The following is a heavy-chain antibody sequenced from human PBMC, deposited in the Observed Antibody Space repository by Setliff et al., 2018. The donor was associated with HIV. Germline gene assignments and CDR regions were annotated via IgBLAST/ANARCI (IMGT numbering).Heavy chain of an antibody. CDR1: GDSMRTNY. CDR2: VDYSGSS. CDR3: ARRSTVARGVDCFDL. J-gene: IGHJ4*02. D-gene: IGHD3-10*01. Sequence: ETLSLTCSVSGDSMRTNYWTWIRQPPGKGLEWIGHVDYSGSSTYNPSLNSRVTLSIDTSKSQFSLRLSSVTAADTALYYCARRSTVARGVDCFDLWGQGTQVTVSS. V-gene: IGHV4-59*08.